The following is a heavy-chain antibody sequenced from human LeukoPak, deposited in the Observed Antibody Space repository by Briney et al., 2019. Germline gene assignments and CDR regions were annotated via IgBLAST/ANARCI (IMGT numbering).Heavy chain of an antibody. J-gene: IGHJ6*02. CDR2: ISSSGSTR. Sequence: GGSLRLSCAASGFTFSSCEMNWVGQAPGKGVEWVSYISSSGSTRYYADSVKGRFTISRDNAKNSLYLQMNSLRAEDTAVYYCARGASNWNFDYYGMDVWGQGTTVSVSS. D-gene: IGHD1-1*01. V-gene: IGHV3-48*03. CDR3: ARGASNWNFDYYGMDV. CDR1: GFTFSSCE.